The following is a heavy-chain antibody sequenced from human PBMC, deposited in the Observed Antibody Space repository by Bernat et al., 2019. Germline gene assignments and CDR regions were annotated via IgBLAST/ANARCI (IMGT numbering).Heavy chain of an antibody. J-gene: IGHJ4*02. CDR3: AKDLGYLDWLLYGANLFDY. V-gene: IGHV3-23*01. D-gene: IGHD3/OR15-3a*01. CDR2: ISGSGGST. CDR1: GFTFSSYA. Sequence: EVQLLESGGGLVQPGGSLRLSCAASGFTFSSYAMSWVRQAPGKGLEWVSAISGSGGSTYYADSVKGRFTISRDNSKNTLYLQMNSLRAEDTAVYYCAKDLGYLDWLLYGANLFDYWGQGTLVTVSS.